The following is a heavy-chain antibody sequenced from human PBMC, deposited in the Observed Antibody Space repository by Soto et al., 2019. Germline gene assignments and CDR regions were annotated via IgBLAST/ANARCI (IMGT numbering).Heavy chain of an antibody. J-gene: IGHJ4*02. CDR3: ARDLGVDYDFGSGYPLSFDY. D-gene: IGHD3-3*01. V-gene: IGHV1-18*01. CDR2: ISAYNGNT. Sequence: ASLKVSCKASGYTFTIYGISWVRQAPGQGLEWMGWISAYNGNTNYAQKLQGRVTMTTDTSTSTAYMELRSLRSDDTAVYYCARDLGVDYDFGSGYPLSFDYWGQGTLVTVSS. CDR1: GYTFTIYG.